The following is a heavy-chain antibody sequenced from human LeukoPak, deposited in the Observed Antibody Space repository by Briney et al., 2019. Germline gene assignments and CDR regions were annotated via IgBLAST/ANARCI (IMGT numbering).Heavy chain of an antibody. J-gene: IGHJ4*02. CDR2: IYYSGST. V-gene: IGHV4-59*01. CDR3: ASQPYYYDSSGYPWHY. D-gene: IGHD3-22*01. CDR1: GGSISSYY. Sequence: PSETLSLTCIVSGGSISSYYWSWIRQPPGKGLEWIGYIYYSGSTNYNPSLKSRVTISVDTSKNQFSLKLSSVTAADTAVYYCASQPYYYDSSGYPWHYWGQGTLVTVSS.